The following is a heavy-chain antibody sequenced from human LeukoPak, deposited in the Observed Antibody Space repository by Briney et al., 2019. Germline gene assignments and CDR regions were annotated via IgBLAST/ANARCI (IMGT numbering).Heavy chain of an antibody. J-gene: IGHJ4*02. CDR3: ARDLGDSFDY. V-gene: IGHV1-18*01. Sequence: SVTVSCKASGYTLTNYGISWVRQAPGHPLEWMGWISAYNVNTNYAQKLQGRVTMTTGTCTSTAYMELRSLRSDDTTVYYCARDLGDSFDYWGQGTLVTVSS. CDR1: GYTLTNYG. D-gene: IGHD1-26*01. CDR2: ISAYNVNT.